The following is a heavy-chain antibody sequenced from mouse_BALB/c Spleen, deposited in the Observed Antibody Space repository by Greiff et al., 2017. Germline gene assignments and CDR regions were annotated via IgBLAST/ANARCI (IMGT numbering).Heavy chain of an antibody. CDR2: INPYNDGT. CDR3: ARDPTMITEVFDY. CDR1: GYTFTSYV. J-gene: IGHJ2*01. D-gene: IGHD2-4*01. V-gene: IGHV1-14*01. Sequence: EVQRVESGPELVKPGASVKMSCKASGYTFTSYVMHWVKQKPGQGLEWIGYINPYNDGTKYNEKFKGKATLTSDKSSSTAYMQLSSLTSEDSAVYFCARDPTMITEVFDYWGQGTTLTVSS.